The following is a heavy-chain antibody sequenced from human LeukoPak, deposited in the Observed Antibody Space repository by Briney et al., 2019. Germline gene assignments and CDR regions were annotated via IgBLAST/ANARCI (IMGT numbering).Heavy chain of an antibody. D-gene: IGHD3-9*01. J-gene: IGHJ4*02. CDR3: ARALYYDILTGYRSSGPLFDY. CDR2: IIPIFGTA. V-gene: IGHV1-69*06. Sequence: SVKVSCKASGGTFSSYAISWVRQAPGQGLEWMGGIIPIFGTANYAQKFQGRVTITADKSTSTAYMELSSLRSEDTAVYYCARALYYDILTGYRSSGPLFDYWGQGTLVTVSS. CDR1: GGTFSSYA.